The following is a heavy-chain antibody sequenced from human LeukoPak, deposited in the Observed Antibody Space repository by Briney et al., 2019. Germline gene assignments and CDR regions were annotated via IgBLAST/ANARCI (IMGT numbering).Heavy chain of an antibody. J-gene: IGHJ5*02. CDR2: ISPNSGGT. Sequence: ASVKVSCKTSGYTFTGYYMHWVRQAPGQGLEWMGWISPNSGGTNYAQKFQGRVTITRDTSISTAYMELSRLRSDDTAVYYCTRVGEYQLLYNWFDPWGQGTLVTVSS. CDR3: TRVGEYQLLYNWFDP. CDR1: GYTFTGYY. D-gene: IGHD2-2*01. V-gene: IGHV1-2*02.